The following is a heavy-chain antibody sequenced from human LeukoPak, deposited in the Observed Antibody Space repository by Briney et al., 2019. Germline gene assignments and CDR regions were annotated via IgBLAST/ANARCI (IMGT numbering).Heavy chain of an antibody. Sequence: GRSLRLSCAASGFSFDDYAMHWVRQTPGKGLEWVSVISWNSNTIVYADSVKGRFTISRDNAKNSLYLQMNSLRIEDTAFYYCAKVHNTAFVGAFDFRGQGTLVTVSS. V-gene: IGHV3-9*01. CDR3: AKVHNTAFVGAFDF. CDR2: ISWNSNTI. D-gene: IGHD5-18*01. J-gene: IGHJ4*02. CDR1: GFSFDDYA.